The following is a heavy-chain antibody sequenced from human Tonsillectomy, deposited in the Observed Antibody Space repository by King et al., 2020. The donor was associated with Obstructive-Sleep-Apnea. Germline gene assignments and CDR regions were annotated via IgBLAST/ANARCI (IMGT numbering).Heavy chain of an antibody. V-gene: IGHV1-18*01. J-gene: IGHJ4*02. CDR2: ISGYDGIT. D-gene: IGHD1-14*01. Sequence: QLVQSGAEVKKPGASVKVSCRASGYIFTNYVIAWVRQAPGQGLEWMGWISGYDGITNYAHNLHGRVTMTTDTSTSTAYMDLRSLKTDDTAVYYCARAQNPEHAEPFNYGGQGPLLPVPS. CDR3: ARAQNPEHAEPFNY. CDR1: GYIFTNYV.